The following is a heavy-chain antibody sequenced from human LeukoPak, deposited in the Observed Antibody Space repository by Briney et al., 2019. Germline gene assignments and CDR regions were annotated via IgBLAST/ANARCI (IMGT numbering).Heavy chain of an antibody. Sequence: APVKVSCKASGYTFTSYGISWVRQAPGQGLEWMGWISAYSGNTNYAQKLQGRVTMTTDTSTSTAYMELRSLRSDDTAVYYCARIVHGSGSYNYYFDYWGQGTLVTVSS. CDR3: ARIVHGSGSYNYYFDY. J-gene: IGHJ4*02. V-gene: IGHV1-18*01. D-gene: IGHD3-10*01. CDR1: GYTFTSYG. CDR2: ISAYSGNT.